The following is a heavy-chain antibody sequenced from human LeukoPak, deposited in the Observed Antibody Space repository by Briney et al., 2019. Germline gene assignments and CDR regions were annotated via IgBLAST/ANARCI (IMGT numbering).Heavy chain of an antibody. D-gene: IGHD6-13*01. CDR2: ITSSSYI. CDR1: GFTFSSYN. CDR3: ARESAAGRTRGDGFFDY. Sequence: GGSLRLSCAASGFTFSSYNMNWVRQAPGKGLEWVSSITSSSYIYYADSVKDRFTISRDNTKNSLYLQMNSLRAEDTAVYYCARESAAGRTRGDGFFDYWGQGTLVTVSS. J-gene: IGHJ4*02. V-gene: IGHV3-21*01.